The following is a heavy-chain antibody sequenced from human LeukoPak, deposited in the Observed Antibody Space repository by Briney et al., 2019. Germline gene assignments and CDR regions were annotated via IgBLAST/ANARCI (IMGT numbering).Heavy chain of an antibody. V-gene: IGHV4-30-2*01. CDR1: GGSISSGGYY. Sequence: PSETLSLTCTVSGGSISSGGYYWSWIRQPPGKGLEWIGYIYHSGSTYYNPSLKSRVTISVDRSKNQFSLKLSSVTAADTAVYYCAREYYCSSTSCPSYMDVWGKGTTVTVSS. J-gene: IGHJ6*03. D-gene: IGHD2-2*01. CDR2: IYHSGST. CDR3: AREYYCSSTSCPSYMDV.